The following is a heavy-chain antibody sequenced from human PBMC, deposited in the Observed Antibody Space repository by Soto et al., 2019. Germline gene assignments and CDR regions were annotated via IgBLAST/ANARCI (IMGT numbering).Heavy chain of an antibody. Sequence: GGSLRLSCAASGFTFSAFAMSWVRQAPGKGLDWVSFISASAGSTYYSNSVKGRFTISRDNSKNTLYLQMNSLRAEDTAVYYCAKDPPSEKPQLDYGMDVWGPGTTVTVSS. CDR1: GFTFSAFA. V-gene: IGHV3-23*01. J-gene: IGHJ6*02. CDR3: AKDPPSEKPQLDYGMDV. D-gene: IGHD1-1*01. CDR2: ISASAGST.